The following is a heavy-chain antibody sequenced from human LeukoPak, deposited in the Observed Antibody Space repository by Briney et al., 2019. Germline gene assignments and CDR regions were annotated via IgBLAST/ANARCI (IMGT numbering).Heavy chain of an antibody. CDR3: ARAIPSGFYTPDY. CDR1: GFTFSDYW. D-gene: IGHD5-12*01. Sequence: PGGSLRLSCVASGFTFSDYWMSWVRQAPGEGLEWVANIETDGDQKNYVDSVKGRFAISRDNARNSLYLQMNSLTDEDTAVYYCARAIPSGFYTPDYWGRGTLVTVSS. CDR2: IETDGDQK. J-gene: IGHJ4*02. V-gene: IGHV3-7*01.